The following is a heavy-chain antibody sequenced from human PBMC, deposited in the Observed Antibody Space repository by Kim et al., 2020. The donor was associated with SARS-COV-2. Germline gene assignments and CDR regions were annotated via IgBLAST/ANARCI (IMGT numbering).Heavy chain of an antibody. CDR1: GFTFSSYA. CDR3: AKDHRYGDYVPNWFDP. CDR2: ISGSGGST. J-gene: IGHJ5*02. Sequence: GGSLRLSCAASGFTFSSYAMSWVRQAPGKGLEWVSAISGSGGSTYYADSVKGRFTISRDNSKNTLYLQMNSLRAEDTAVYYCAKDHRYGDYVPNWFDPWGQGTLVTVSS. V-gene: IGHV3-23*01. D-gene: IGHD4-17*01.